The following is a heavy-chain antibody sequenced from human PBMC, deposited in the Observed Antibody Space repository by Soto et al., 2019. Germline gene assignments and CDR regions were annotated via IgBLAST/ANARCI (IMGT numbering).Heavy chain of an antibody. CDR3: ARGVGSSWYFSYFDY. CDR2: IYYGST. CDR1: AGGSISSGDSY. Sequence: QVQLQESGPGLVKPSQTLSLTCTVSAGGSISSGDSYWSWIRQHPGKGLEYIGHIYYGSTYYNPSLKSRVSISVDASKIQFSLNLNSVTAADTAVYYCARGVGSSWYFSYFDYWGQGTLVSVSS. J-gene: IGHJ4*02. V-gene: IGHV4-31*03. D-gene: IGHD6-13*01.